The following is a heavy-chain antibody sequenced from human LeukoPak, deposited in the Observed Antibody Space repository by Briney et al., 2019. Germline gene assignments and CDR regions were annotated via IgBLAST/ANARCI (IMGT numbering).Heavy chain of an antibody. V-gene: IGHV4-59*11. J-gene: IGHJ4*02. CDR3: AGAVGALLTWAF. Sequence: PSETLSLTCTVSGGSLTSHYWSWIRQTPGKGLEWIGYIYDFGSTDYNPSLKSRITMSVDTSKNQFSLKLNSVTAADTAIYYCAGAVGALLTWAFWGQGTLVTVSS. CDR2: IYDFGST. CDR1: GGSLTSHY. D-gene: IGHD1-26*01.